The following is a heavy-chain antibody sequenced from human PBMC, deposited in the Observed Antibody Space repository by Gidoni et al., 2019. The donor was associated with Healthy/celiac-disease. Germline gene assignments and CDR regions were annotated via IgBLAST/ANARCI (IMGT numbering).Heavy chain of an antibody. V-gene: IGHV3-23*01. Sequence: EVQLLESGGGLVQPGGSLRLSCAASGFPFSSYAMSWVRQAPGKGLEWVSAISGSGGSTYYADSVKGRFTISRDNSKNTLYLQMNSLRAEDTAVYYCAKLDLMSIAAPLGFDYWGQGTLVTVSS. D-gene: IGHD6-6*01. CDR3: AKLDLMSIAAPLGFDY. J-gene: IGHJ4*02. CDR1: GFPFSSYA. CDR2: ISGSGGST.